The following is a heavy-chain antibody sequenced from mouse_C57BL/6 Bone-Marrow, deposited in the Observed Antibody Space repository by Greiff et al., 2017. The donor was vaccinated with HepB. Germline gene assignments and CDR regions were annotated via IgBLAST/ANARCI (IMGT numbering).Heavy chain of an antibody. Sequence: EVHLVESGGGLVQPGGSLKLSCAASGFTFSDYYMYWVRQTPEKRLEWVAYISNGGGSTYYPDTVKGRFTISRDNAKNTLYLQMSRLKSEDTAMYYCARQGYYGSSCAMDYWGQGTSVTVSS. CDR3: ARQGYYGSSCAMDY. J-gene: IGHJ4*01. CDR2: ISNGGGST. V-gene: IGHV5-12*01. D-gene: IGHD1-1*01. CDR1: GFTFSDYY.